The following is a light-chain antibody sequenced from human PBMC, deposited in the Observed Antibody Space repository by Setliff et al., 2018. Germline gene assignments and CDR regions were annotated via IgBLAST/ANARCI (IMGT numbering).Light chain of an antibody. J-gene: IGLJ1*01. Sequence: QSALTQPPSASGSPGQSVTISCTGTTSDVGAYNYVSWYQQQPGKAPKLIIYDVNKRPSGVPDRFSGSKSANTASLTASGLQAEDEADYYCGSYAFNSDVFGTGTKVTVL. CDR1: TSDVGAYNY. CDR2: DVN. CDR3: GSYAFNSDV. V-gene: IGLV2-8*01.